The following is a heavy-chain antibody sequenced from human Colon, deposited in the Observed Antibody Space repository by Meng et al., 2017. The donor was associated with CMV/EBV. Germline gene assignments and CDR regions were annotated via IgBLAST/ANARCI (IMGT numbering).Heavy chain of an antibody. D-gene: IGHD2-2*01. J-gene: IGHJ6*02. V-gene: IGHV3-30*01. CDR2: ITHNGRED. CDR1: GFMFVSHG. CDR3: ARARSVAVIYQQGMDP. Sequence: GGSLRLSCTGSGFMFVSHGVHWVRQAPGKGLAWVGGITHNGREDHYADSVKGRFTISRDNSKDTLYLQMTSLRPEDTATYYCARARSVAVIYQQGMDPWGQGTTVTVSS.